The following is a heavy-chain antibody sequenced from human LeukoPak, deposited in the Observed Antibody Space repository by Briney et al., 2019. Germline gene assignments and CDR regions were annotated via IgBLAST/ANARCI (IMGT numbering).Heavy chain of an antibody. J-gene: IGHJ6*02. CDR2: ISAYNGNT. CDR1: GYTFTSYG. Sequence: ASVKVSCKASGYTFTSYGISWVRQAPGQGLEWMGWISAYNGNTNYAQKLQGRVTMTTDTSTSTAYMELRSLRSDDTAVYYCARDHPGRIAVAGTGSGDYYYYYGMDVWGQGTTVTVSS. CDR3: ARDHPGRIAVAGTGSGDYYYYYGMDV. V-gene: IGHV1-18*01. D-gene: IGHD6-19*01.